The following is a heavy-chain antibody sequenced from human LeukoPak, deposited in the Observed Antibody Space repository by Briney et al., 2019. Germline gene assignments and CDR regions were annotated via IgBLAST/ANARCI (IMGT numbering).Heavy chain of an antibody. CDR3: TSFFETN. J-gene: IGHJ4*02. CDR1: RFIFTNYW. CDR2: VNNDGSAT. Sequence: GGSLRLSCAASRFIFTNYWIHWVRQAPGKGLVWVSHVNNDGSATSYADSVRGRFTISRDSAKNTVYLHMNSLRVEDTAVYYCTSFFETNWGQGTLVTVSS. V-gene: IGHV3-74*01. D-gene: IGHD2/OR15-2a*01.